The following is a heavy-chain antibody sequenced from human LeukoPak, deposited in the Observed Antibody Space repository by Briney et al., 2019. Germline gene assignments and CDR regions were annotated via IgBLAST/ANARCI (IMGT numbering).Heavy chain of an antibody. J-gene: IGHJ6*03. CDR2: ISGSGGNT. CDR3: AKGRGNYYFYCMDV. CDR1: GFTFNSNV. D-gene: IGHD1-26*01. Sequence: GSLRLSCAASGFTFNSNVMSWVRQTPGKGLEWVSGISGSGGNTYYADSVKGRFTISRDNSKNTLYLQMNNVRAEDTAVYYCAKGRGNYYFYCMDVWGKGTTVTVSS. V-gene: IGHV3-23*01.